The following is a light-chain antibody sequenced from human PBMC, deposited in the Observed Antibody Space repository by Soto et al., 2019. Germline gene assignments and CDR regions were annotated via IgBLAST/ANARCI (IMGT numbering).Light chain of an antibody. CDR2: NGS. Sequence: EIVLTQSPDTLSLSPGERATLSCRASKSVTKSLVWYQQKPGQPPRLLIYNGSDRATGIPVRFSGSGSGTDFTLSISSLAPDDFAVYYCQQRHNWPRTFDQGTRVEI. J-gene: IGKJ1*01. CDR3: QQRHNWPRT. V-gene: IGKV3-11*01. CDR1: KSVTKS.